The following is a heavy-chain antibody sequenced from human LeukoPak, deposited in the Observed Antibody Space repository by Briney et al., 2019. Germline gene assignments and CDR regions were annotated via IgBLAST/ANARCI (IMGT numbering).Heavy chain of an antibody. V-gene: IGHV4-34*01. Sequence: GSLRLSCAASGFTFSSNAMSWVRQAPGKGLEWIGEINHSGSTNYNPSLKSRVTISVDTSKNQFSLKLSSVTAADTAAYYCARSDSSGWRYNWFDPWGQGTLVTVSS. D-gene: IGHD6-19*01. CDR2: INHSGST. CDR1: GFTFSSNA. J-gene: IGHJ5*02. CDR3: ARSDSSGWRYNWFDP.